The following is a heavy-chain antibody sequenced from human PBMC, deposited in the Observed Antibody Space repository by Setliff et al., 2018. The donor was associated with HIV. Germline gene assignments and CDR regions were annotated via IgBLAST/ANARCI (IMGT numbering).Heavy chain of an antibody. D-gene: IGHD6-13*01. V-gene: IGHV4-59*08. Sequence: PSETLSLTCTVSGGSISSYYWSWIRQPPGKGLEWIGYIYYSGTTNYNPTLKVRFTISVDTSKNQFSLKLSSVTAADTAVYYCARHWYSSSWYHVFDIWGQGTMVTVSS. CDR2: IYYSGTT. J-gene: IGHJ3*02. CDR1: GGSISSYY. CDR3: ARHWYSSSWYHVFDI.